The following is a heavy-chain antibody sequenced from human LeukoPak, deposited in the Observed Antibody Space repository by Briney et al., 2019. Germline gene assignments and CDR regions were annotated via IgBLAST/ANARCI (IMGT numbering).Heavy chain of an antibody. CDR3: AKVIYYGSENVDF. CDR1: GFTFSSYA. Sequence: GGSLTLSRAGSGFTFSSYAMSWVRQAPGKGLEWVSSIIGSGGSTYYADSVNGRFTTSRDNSKNTLYLQINSLRTEDTALYYCAKVIYYGSENVDFWGQGTLVTVSS. J-gene: IGHJ4*01. CDR2: IIGSGGST. V-gene: IGHV3-23*01. D-gene: IGHD3-10*01.